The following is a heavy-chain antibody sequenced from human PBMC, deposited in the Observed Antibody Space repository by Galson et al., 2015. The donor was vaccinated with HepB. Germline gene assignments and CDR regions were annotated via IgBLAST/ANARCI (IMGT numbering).Heavy chain of an antibody. D-gene: IGHD1-26*01. Sequence: SLRLSCAASGFTVSSNYMSWVRQAPGRGLEWVSVIYSGGAIYYADSVKGRFTVSRDNSKNTLYLQMNSLRAEDTAVYYCTRGWGQFENWGQGTLVTVSA. CDR1: GFTVSSNY. CDR2: IYSGGAI. CDR3: TRGWGQFEN. J-gene: IGHJ4*02. V-gene: IGHV3-66*01.